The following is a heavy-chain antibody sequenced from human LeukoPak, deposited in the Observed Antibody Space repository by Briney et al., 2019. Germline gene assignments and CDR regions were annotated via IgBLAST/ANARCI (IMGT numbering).Heavy chain of an antibody. CDR1: GFTVSSNY. V-gene: IGHV3-66*01. CDR2: IYSGGST. Sequence: PGGSLRLSCAASGFTVSSNYMSWVRQAPGKGLEWVSVIYSGGSTYYADSVKGRFTISRDNSKNTLYLQMNSLRAEDTAVDYCARGYCSGGSCPNFDYWGQGTLVTVSS. J-gene: IGHJ4*02. D-gene: IGHD2-15*01. CDR3: ARGYCSGGSCPNFDY.